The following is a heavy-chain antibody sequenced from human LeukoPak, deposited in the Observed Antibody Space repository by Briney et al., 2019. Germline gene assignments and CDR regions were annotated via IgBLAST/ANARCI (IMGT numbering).Heavy chain of an antibody. D-gene: IGHD6-13*01. CDR1: GRSISSYY. Sequence: SETLSLTCTVSGRSISSYYWSWIRQPPGKGLEWIGYIYYSGSTNYNPSLKSRVTISVDTSKNQFSLKLSSVTAADTAVYYCARRAAAGLNWFDPWGQGTLVTVSS. CDR3: ARRAAAGLNWFDP. V-gene: IGHV4-59*08. J-gene: IGHJ5*02. CDR2: IYYSGST.